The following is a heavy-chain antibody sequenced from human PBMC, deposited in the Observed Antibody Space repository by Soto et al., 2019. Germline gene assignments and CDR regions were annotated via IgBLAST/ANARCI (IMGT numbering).Heavy chain of an antibody. CDR2: IYYSGST. J-gene: IGHJ4*02. V-gene: IGHV4-59*01. CDR1: GGSISSYY. Sequence: QVQLQESGPGLVKPSETLSLTCTVSGGSISSYYWSWIRQPPGKGLEWIGYIYYSGSTNYNPSLKSRGTISVDTSKNQFSLKLSSVTAADTAVYYCARGPDPRYYFDYWGQGTLVTVSS. D-gene: IGHD3-16*01. CDR3: ARGPDPRYYFDY.